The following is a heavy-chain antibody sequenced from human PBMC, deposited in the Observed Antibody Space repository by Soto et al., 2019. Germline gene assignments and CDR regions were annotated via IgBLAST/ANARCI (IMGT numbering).Heavy chain of an antibody. CDR2: IYYSGST. D-gene: IGHD4-4*01. CDR3: ATNYAYYYYYGMDV. Sequence: SETLSLTCTVSGGSISSSSYYWGWIHQPPGKGLEWIGSIYYSGSTYYNPSLKSRVTISVDTSKNQFSLKLSSVTAADTAVYYCATNYAYYYYYGMDVWGQGTTVTVS. V-gene: IGHV4-39*01. CDR1: GGSISSSSYY. J-gene: IGHJ6*02.